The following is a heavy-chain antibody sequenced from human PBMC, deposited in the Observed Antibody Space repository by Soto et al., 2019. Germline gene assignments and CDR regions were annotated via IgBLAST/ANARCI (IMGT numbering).Heavy chain of an antibody. CDR3: ARDHGEAFYYYYGMDV. CDR1: GFTFSSYA. CDR2: ISYDGSNK. D-gene: IGHD4-17*01. V-gene: IGHV3-30-3*01. J-gene: IGHJ6*02. Sequence: GGSLRLSCAASGFTFSSYAMHWVRQAPGKGLEWVAVISYDGSNKYYADSVKGRFTISRDNSKNTLYLQMNSLRAEDTAVYYCARDHGEAFYYYYGMDVWGQGTTVTVSS.